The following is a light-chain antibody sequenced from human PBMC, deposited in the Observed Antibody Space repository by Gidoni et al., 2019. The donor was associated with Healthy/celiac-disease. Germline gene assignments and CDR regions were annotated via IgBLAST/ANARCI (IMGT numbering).Light chain of an antibody. V-gene: IGKV1-8*01. CDR1: QGISSY. CDR2: AAS. J-gene: IGKJ2*04. Sequence: AIRMTQSPSSFSASTGDRVTITCRASQGISSYLAWYQQKPGKAPKLLIYAASTLQSGVTSRFRGSGSGTDFTLTISCLQAEDFATYYCQQYYSYPCSFGQGTKLEIK. CDR3: QQYYSYPCS.